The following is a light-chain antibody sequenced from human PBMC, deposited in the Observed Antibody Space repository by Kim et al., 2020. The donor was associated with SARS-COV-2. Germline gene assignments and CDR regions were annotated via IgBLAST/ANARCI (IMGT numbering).Light chain of an antibody. CDR2: WAS. V-gene: IGKV4-1*01. CDR1: QSVLYSSNNKNY. Sequence: TINCKSSQSVLYSSNNKNYLAWYQQKPGQPPKLLIYWASTRESGVPDRFSGSGSGTDFTLTISSLQAEDVAVYYCQQYYSTPLTFGGGTKVDI. CDR3: QQYYSTPLT. J-gene: IGKJ4*01.